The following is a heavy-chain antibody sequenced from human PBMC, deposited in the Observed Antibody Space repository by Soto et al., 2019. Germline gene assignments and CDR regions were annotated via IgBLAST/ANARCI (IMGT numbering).Heavy chain of an antibody. CDR1: GGSISSYY. D-gene: IGHD2-2*01. V-gene: IGHV4-59*01. Sequence: QVQLQESGPGLGKPSETLSLPCTVSGGSISSYYWSWIRQPPGKGLEWIGYIYYSGSTNYNPSPKSRVTISVDTSKNQFSRKLSSVTAADTAVYYCARAVPAASYYFDYWGQGTLVTVSS. CDR2: IYYSGST. CDR3: ARAVPAASYYFDY. J-gene: IGHJ4*02.